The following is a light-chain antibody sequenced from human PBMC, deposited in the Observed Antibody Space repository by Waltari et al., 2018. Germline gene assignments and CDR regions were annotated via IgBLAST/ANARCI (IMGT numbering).Light chain of an antibody. CDR1: QDITTS. CDR3: QQFHSLPYT. CDR2: DAS. V-gene: IGKV1-33*01. J-gene: IGKJ2*01. Sequence: DIQMPQSPSPLSASLGDRVTFTSHATQDITTSLSWFQQKPGEAPRLLIYDASTLQPGVPSRFSGTGSATGFSLTITSLQLDDSAVYYCQQFHSLPYTFARGTKLHIK.